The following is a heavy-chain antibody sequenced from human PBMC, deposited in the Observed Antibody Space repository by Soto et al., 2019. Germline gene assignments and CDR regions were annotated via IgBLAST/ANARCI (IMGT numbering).Heavy chain of an antibody. V-gene: IGHV4-59*01. Sequence: PSETLSLTCTVSGGSISSYYWSWIRQPPGKGLEWIGYIYYSGSTNYNPSLKSRVTISVDTSKNQFSLKLSSVTAADTAVYYCARVGVGFAFDYWGPGTLVTVSS. CDR3: ARVGVGFAFDY. CDR2: IYYSGST. D-gene: IGHD5-12*01. CDR1: GGSISSYY. J-gene: IGHJ4*02.